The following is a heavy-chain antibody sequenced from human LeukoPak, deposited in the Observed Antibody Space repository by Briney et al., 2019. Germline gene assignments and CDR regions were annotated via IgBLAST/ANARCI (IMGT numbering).Heavy chain of an antibody. D-gene: IGHD2-8*01. V-gene: IGHV3-64D*06. CDR2: ISSNGDNT. CDR3: VKDPDGVYYYFGMDV. Sequence: GALRLSCSASGFTFSSYAMHWVRQAPGKGLEYVSGISSNGDNTYYADSVKGRFTISRENSKNTVYLQMSSLRVEDTAVYYCVKDPDGVYYYFGMDVWGQGTTDTVSS. CDR1: GFTFSSYA. J-gene: IGHJ6*02.